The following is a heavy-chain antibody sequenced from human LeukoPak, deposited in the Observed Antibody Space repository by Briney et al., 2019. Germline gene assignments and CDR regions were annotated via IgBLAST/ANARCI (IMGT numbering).Heavy chain of an antibody. CDR1: GGTFSSYA. J-gene: IGHJ4*02. CDR3: ASQAEYCSSTSCPGGPLDY. CDR2: IIPIFGTA. D-gene: IGHD2-2*01. Sequence: SSVKVSCKASGGTFSSYAISWVRQAPGQGLEWMGGIIPIFGTANYAQKFQGRVTITADESTSTAYMELSSLRSEDTAVYYCASQAEYCSSTSCPGGPLDYWGQGTLVTVSS. V-gene: IGHV1-69*01.